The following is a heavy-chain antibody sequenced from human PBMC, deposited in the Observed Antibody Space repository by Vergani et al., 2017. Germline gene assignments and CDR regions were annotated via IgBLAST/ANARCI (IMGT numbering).Heavy chain of an antibody. Sequence: QVQLQESGPGLVKPSETLTLTCDVSDSSIMTNPYWGWFRQSPGKGLEWIGCIHHSGDTHYNSSLKSGVSISIVSSSKFSLSLTSVSAADTANYYCARPRGSGGFFPSSFFYGMDVWGDGTTVTVSS. J-gene: IGHJ6*04. CDR3: ARPRGSGGFFPSSFFYGMDV. D-gene: IGHD3-10*01. CDR2: IHHSGDT. V-gene: IGHV4-38-2*01. CDR1: DSSIMTNPY.